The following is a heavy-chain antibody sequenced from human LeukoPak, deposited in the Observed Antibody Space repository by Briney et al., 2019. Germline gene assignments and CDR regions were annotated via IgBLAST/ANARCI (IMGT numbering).Heavy chain of an antibody. V-gene: IGHV1-18*01. CDR3: ARGPYCSGGTCYSQYYDY. CDR2: VSTYNGNT. CDR1: DYTFTSYG. Sequence: ASVKVSCKASDYTFTSYGISWVRQAPGQGLEWMGWVSTYNGNTNYAQKLQGRVTMTTDTSTCTAYMELRSLRSDDTAVYYCARGPYCSGGTCYSQYYDYWGQGTLVIVSS. J-gene: IGHJ4*02. D-gene: IGHD2-15*01.